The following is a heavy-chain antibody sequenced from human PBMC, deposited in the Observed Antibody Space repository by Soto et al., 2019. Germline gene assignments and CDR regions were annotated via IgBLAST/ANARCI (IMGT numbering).Heavy chain of an antibody. CDR1: GFTFSSYG. V-gene: IGHV3-33*01. J-gene: IGHJ6*02. D-gene: IGHD1-1*01. CDR3: ARVHPYLEHPYYYYYSGMDV. Sequence: QVQLVESGGGVVQPGRSLRLSCAASGFTFSSYGMHWVRQAPGKGLEWVAVIWYDGSNKYYADYVKGRFTISRDNSKNTRYLQRNSLRAEATAVYYCARVHPYLEHPYYYYYSGMDVWGQGTTVTVSS. CDR2: IWYDGSNK.